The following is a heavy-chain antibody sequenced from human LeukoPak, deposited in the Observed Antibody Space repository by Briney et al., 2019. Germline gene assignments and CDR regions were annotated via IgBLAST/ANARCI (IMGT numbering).Heavy chain of an antibody. CDR3: ARGVGYSGYDSN. D-gene: IGHD5-12*01. J-gene: IGHJ4*02. CDR2: ISYDGSNK. CDR1: GFTFSSYG. V-gene: IGHV3-30*03. Sequence: PGRSLRLSCAASGFTFSSYGMHWVRQAPGKGLEWVAVISYDGSNKYYADSVKGRFTTSRDNSKSTLYLQMNSLRAEDTAVYYCARGVGYSGYDSNWGQGTLVTVSS.